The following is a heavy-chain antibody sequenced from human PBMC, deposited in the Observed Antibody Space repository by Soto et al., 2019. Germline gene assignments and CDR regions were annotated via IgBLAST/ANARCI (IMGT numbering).Heavy chain of an antibody. V-gene: IGHV3-74*01. CDR1: GFTLNNYW. CDR3: ARGDIAAETFFYYYGMDL. D-gene: IGHD6-13*01. J-gene: IGHJ6*02. Sequence: QLVESGGGLVQPGGSLRLSCAASGFTLNNYWMHWVRQAPGMGLVWVSGINGVATSTSYADPVKGRFTISRDNARNTLYLQMNSLRAEDTALYYCARGDIAAETFFYYYGMDLWGQGTTVTVS. CDR2: INGVATST.